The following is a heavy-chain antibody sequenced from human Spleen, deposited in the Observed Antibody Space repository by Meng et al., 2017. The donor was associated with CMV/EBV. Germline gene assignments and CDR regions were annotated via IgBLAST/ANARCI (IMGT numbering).Heavy chain of an antibody. CDR1: GFMSSDYW. V-gene: IGHV3-7*01. J-gene: IGHJ4*02. CDR3: ARARRGIVAGLDS. Sequence: GGSLRLSCAASGFMSSDYWMTWVRQAPGKGLEWVANIKQDGSEKYYVGSVKGRFSISRDNANKSLYLQMNSLRVEDTAVYYCARARRGIVAGLDSWGQGTLVTVSS. CDR2: IKQDGSEK. D-gene: IGHD3-22*01.